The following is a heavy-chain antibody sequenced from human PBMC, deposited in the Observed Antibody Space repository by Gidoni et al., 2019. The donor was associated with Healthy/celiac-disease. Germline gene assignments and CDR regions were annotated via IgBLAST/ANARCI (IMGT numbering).Heavy chain of an antibody. CDR3: ARGSSSSQAGWLAITDY. Sequence: QLQLQESGPGLVKPSETLSLTCTVSGGPISRSSYYWGWIRKPPGKGREWFGSIYYSGSTYYNPSLKSRVTISVDTSKNQFSLKLSSVTAADTAVYYCARGSSSSQAGWLAITDYWGQGTLVTVSS. J-gene: IGHJ4*02. D-gene: IGHD6-6*01. V-gene: IGHV4-39*01. CDR1: GGPISRSSYY. CDR2: IYYSGST.